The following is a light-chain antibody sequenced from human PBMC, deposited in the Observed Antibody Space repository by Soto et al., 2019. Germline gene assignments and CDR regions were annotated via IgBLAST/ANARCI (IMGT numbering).Light chain of an antibody. V-gene: IGKV1-5*01. CDR1: QSISSW. CDR3: QHSGT. Sequence: GDRVTSTCRASQSISSWLAWYQQKAGKAPKLLIYDASSLESGVPSRFSGSGSGTEFTLTISSLQPDDFATYYCQHSGTFGGGTKVEIK. CDR2: DAS. J-gene: IGKJ4*01.